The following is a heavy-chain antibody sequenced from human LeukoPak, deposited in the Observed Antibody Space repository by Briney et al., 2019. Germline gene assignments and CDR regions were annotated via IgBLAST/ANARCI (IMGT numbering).Heavy chain of an antibody. D-gene: IGHD3-10*01. CDR1: GGSISIYY. CDR2: IYTSGST. V-gene: IGHV4-4*07. Sequence: SETLSLTCTVSGGSISIYYWNWIRQPAGKGLEWIGRIYTSGSTNYNPSLKSRVTMSVDTSKNQFSLKLSSVTAADTAVYYCARGGSGLVRGVITKNYFKYWGQGTLVTVSS. J-gene: IGHJ4*02. CDR3: ARGGSGLVRGVITKNYFKY.